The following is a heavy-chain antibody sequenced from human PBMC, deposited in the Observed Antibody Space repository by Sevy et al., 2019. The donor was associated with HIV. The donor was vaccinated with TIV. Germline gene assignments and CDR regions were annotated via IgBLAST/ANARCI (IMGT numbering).Heavy chain of an antibody. J-gene: IGHJ2*01. CDR2: INHSGST. D-gene: IGHD3-10*01. Sequence: SETLSLTCAVYVGSFSGYYWTWIRQSPGKGLEWIGEINHSGSTNYNPSLKSRVTISVDTSKNQFSLKLSSGTATKTAVYYSARGGEGVIPSPVIDLGPWRKYWYFDLWGRGTLVTVSS. CDR3: ARGGEGVIPSPVIDLGPWRKYWYFDL. CDR1: VGSFSGYY. V-gene: IGHV4-34*01.